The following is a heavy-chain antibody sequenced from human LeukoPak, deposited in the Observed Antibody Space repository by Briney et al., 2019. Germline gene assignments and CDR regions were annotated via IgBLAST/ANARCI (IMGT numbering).Heavy chain of an antibody. D-gene: IGHD3-10*01. Sequence: PGGSLRLFCAASGFTFSSYAMSWVRQAPGKGLEWVSAISGSGGSTYYADSVKGRFTISRDNSKNTLYLQMNSLRAEDTAVYYCAKNGVTMVRGEADYWGQGTLVTVSS. CDR1: GFTFSSYA. CDR3: AKNGVTMVRGEADY. CDR2: ISGSGGST. J-gene: IGHJ4*02. V-gene: IGHV3-23*01.